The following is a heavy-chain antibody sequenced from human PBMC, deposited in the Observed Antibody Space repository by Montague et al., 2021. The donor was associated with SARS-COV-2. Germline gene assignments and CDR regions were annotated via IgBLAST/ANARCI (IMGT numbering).Heavy chain of an antibody. D-gene: IGHD6-25*01. Sequence: SETLSLTCTVSGSSITSYYWSWIRQAPGKGLEWIAYIYSSGSASYDPSLGSRVTMSVDKSTNQFSLRLNSVTAAHTAVYYCARVFRGQRLAFDFWGQGALVIVSS. J-gene: IGHJ4*02. V-gene: IGHV4-59*12. CDR3: ARVFRGQRLAFDF. CDR1: GSSITSYY. CDR2: IYSSGSA.